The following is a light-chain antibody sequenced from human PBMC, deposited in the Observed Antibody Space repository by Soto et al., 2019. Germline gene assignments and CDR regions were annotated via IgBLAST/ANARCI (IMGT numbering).Light chain of an antibody. CDR1: QRVSSSY. J-gene: IGKJ1*01. V-gene: IGKV3-20*01. CDR3: QQYGSSLRWT. Sequence: ELVLTQSPGTLSLSPGERATLSCRASQRVSSSYLAWYQQKPGQAPRLLIYGASSRATGIPDRFSGSGSGTDFTLTISRLEPEDFAVYYCQQYGSSLRWTFGQGTKVEIK. CDR2: GAS.